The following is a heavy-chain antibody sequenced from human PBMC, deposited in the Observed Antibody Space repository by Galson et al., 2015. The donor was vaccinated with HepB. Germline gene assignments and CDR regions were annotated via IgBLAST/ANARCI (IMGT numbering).Heavy chain of an antibody. J-gene: IGHJ5*02. Sequence: SLRLSCAASGFTFSSYAMSWVRQAPGKGLEWVSAISGSGGSTYYADSVKGRFTISRDNSKNTLYLQMNSLRAEDTAVYYCAKDDSSSWDVGDWFDPWGQGTLVTVSS. CDR2: ISGSGGST. D-gene: IGHD6-13*01. CDR1: GFTFSSYA. CDR3: AKDDSSSWDVGDWFDP. V-gene: IGHV3-23*01.